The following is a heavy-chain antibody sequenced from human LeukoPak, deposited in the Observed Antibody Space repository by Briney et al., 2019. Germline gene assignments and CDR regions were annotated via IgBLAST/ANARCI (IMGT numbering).Heavy chain of an antibody. D-gene: IGHD6-13*01. J-gene: IGHJ4*02. Sequence: SETLSLTCTVSGYSISSGYYWGWIRQPPGKGLEWIGSIYHSGSTYYNPSLKSRVTISVDTSKNQFSPKLSSVTAADTAVYYCARGRGSSWYYFDYWGQGTLVTVSS. CDR1: GYSISSGYY. CDR2: IYHSGST. CDR3: ARGRGSSWYYFDY. V-gene: IGHV4-38-2*02.